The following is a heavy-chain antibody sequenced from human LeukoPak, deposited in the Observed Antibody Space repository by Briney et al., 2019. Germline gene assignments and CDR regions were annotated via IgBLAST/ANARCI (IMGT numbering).Heavy chain of an antibody. CDR3: VRLGCSNLDPPHL. CDR1: GFTFSDYY. Sequence: GGFLRLSCAASGFTFSDYYMNWIRQAPGKGLEWVSYISSSGSSIYYADSVKGRFTSSRDNAKNSLYLQMNSLRAEDTAVYYCVRLGCSNLDPPHLWGRGTLVTVSS. J-gene: IGHJ5*02. V-gene: IGHV3-11*04. D-gene: IGHD2-2*01. CDR2: ISSSGSSI.